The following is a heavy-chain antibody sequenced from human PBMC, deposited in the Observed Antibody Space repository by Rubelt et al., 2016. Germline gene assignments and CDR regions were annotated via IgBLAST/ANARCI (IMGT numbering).Heavy chain of an antibody. D-gene: IGHD2-15*01. V-gene: IGHV4-39*01. Sequence: QLRLQESGPGLVKPSETLSLTCTVSRDSISSRNFYWGWIRQPPGKGLEWIGSVDYSGSTYYGPSLKSRVPISVDSPKNQFPLKLTSVTAADTAVYYCARRNVEKHAFDIWGQGTVVTVSS. CDR1: RDSISSRNFY. CDR3: ARRNVEKHAFDI. CDR2: VDYSGST. J-gene: IGHJ3*02.